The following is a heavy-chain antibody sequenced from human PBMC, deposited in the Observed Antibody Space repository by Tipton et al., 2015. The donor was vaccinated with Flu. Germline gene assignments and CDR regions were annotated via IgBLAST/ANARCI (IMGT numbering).Heavy chain of an antibody. CDR3: ASLQLAPHWDTTIYYFDY. J-gene: IGHJ4*02. CDR2: MYYSGST. Sequence: TLSLTCTVSGGSIRSSSYYWGWIRQPPGKGLEWIGNMYYSGSTYYNPSLKSRVTISVDTSKNQFSLKLNSVTAADTAVYYCASLQLAPHWDTTIYYFDYWGQRTLVTVSS. CDR1: GGSIRSSSYY. V-gene: IGHV4-39*07. D-gene: IGHD3-3*01.